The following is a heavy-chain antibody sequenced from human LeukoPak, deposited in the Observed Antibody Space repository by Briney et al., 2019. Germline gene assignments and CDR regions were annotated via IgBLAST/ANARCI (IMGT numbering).Heavy chain of an antibody. V-gene: IGHV3-74*03. CDR2: LYSDGRSL. Sequence: GGSLRLSCAGSGFNFTGYWIHWVRQAPGKGLEWISRLYSDGRSLTYADSVMGRFTISRDNAKNMLYLQMNSLRAEDTAVYYCARGRGLGELAVASFDSWGQGILVTVSS. CDR1: GFNFTGYW. J-gene: IGHJ4*02. CDR3: ARGRGLGELAVASFDS. D-gene: IGHD6-19*01.